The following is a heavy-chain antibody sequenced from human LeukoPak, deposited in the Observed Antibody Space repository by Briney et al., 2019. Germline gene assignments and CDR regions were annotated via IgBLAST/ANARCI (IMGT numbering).Heavy chain of an antibody. CDR2: IKSKTDGGTT. D-gene: IGHD3-22*01. J-gene: IGHJ4*02. CDR1: GFTFSSYE. Sequence: GGSLRLSCAASGFTFSSYEMNWVRQAPGKGLEWVGRIKSKTDGGTTDYAAPVKGRFTISRDDSKNTLYLQMNSLKTEDTAVYYCTTDMFRWAIVAYTDYWGQGTLVTVSS. CDR3: TTDMFRWAIVAYTDY. V-gene: IGHV3-15*01.